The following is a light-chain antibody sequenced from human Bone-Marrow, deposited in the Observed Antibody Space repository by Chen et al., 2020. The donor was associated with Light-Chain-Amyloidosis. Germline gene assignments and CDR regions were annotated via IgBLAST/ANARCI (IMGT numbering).Light chain of an antibody. CDR2: DDS. V-gene: IGLV3-21*02. Sequence: SYVLTPPSSVSVAPGQTATIACGGNNIGSTSVHCYQQTPGQAPLLVVYDDSDRPSGIPERLSGSNWGNTATLTISRVEAGDEADYYCQVWDRSSDRPVFGGGTKLTVL. CDR3: QVWDRSSDRPV. J-gene: IGLJ3*02. CDR1: NIGSTS.